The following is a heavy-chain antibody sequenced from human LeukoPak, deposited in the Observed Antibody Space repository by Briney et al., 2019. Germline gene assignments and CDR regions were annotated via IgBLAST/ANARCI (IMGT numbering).Heavy chain of an antibody. CDR2: IHWNGGRT. CDR3: VRGMVRGHYYYMDV. V-gene: IGHV3-20*04. D-gene: IGHD3-10*01. Sequence: PGGSLRLSCAASGFTFDNYGINWVRQAPGKGLEWVSRIHWNGGRTGYADSVKGRFTISRDNANNSLYLQMNSLRVEDTGVYYCVRGMVRGHYYYMDVWGKGTTVTISS. J-gene: IGHJ6*03. CDR1: GFTFDNYG.